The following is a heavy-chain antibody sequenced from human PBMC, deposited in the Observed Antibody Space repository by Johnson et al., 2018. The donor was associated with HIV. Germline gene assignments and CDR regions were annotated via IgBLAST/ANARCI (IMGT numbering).Heavy chain of an antibody. CDR1: GFTFSSYA. V-gene: IGHV3-30*04. Sequence: QVQLVESGGGVVQPGRSLRLSCAASGFTFSSYAMHWVRQAPGKGLEWVEVISYDGSNKYYADSVKGRFTISRDNSKNTLYLQMNSLRAEDTAVYYCAEGNHGIWGQGTMVTVSS. J-gene: IGHJ3*02. CDR2: ISYDGSNK. CDR3: AEGNHGI. D-gene: IGHD2/OR15-2a*01.